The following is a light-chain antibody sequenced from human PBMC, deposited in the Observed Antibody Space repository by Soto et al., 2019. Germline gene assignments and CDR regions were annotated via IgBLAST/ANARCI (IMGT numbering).Light chain of an antibody. J-gene: IGKJ1*01. CDR3: QQYNNWRT. CDR2: DAS. CDR1: QSVSSN. Sequence: EIVMTQSPATLSVSPGERATLPCRASQSVSSNLAWYQQKPGQAPRLLIHDASTRAAGIPARFSGSGSGTEFTLTISSLQSEDFAVYYCQQYNNWRTFGQGTKVEIK. V-gene: IGKV3-15*01.